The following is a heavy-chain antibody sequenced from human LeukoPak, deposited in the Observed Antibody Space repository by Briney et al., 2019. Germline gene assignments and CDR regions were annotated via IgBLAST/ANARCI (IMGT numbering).Heavy chain of an antibody. CDR3: ARNRCSSTSCYTLYNWFDP. D-gene: IGHD2-2*02. Sequence: ASVKVSCKASGYTFTSYGISWVRQAPGQGLEWMGWISAYNGNTNYAQKLQGRVTMTTDTSTSTAYMELSSLRSEDTAVYYCARNRCSSTSCYTLYNWFDPWGQGTLVTVSS. CDR1: GYTFTSYG. CDR2: ISAYNGNT. V-gene: IGHV1-18*01. J-gene: IGHJ5*02.